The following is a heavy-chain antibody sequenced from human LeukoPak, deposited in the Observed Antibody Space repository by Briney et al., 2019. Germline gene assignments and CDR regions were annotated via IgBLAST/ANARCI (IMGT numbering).Heavy chain of an antibody. D-gene: IGHD3-10*01. V-gene: IGHV3-66*02. CDR1: GFTSVQTE. J-gene: IGHJ5*02. CDR3: ARDRAGSKPWVEFDP. CDR2: IYTDGAT. Sequence: GGSRGSSFAAPGFTSVQTEIGGFPRAQGGGREWASLIYTDGATHYADSVKGRFTISRVNSKNTVYLEMNSLRPEDTAVYFCARDRAGSKPWVEFDPWGQGTLVTVSS.